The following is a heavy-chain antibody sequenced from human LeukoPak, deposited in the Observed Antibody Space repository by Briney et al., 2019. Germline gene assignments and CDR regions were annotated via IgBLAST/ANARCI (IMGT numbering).Heavy chain of an antibody. CDR1: GFTFSSYA. Sequence: QSGGSLRLSCAASGFTFSSYAMHWVRQAPGKGLEWVAVISYDGSNKYYADSAKGRFTISRDNAKNSLYLQMNSLRAEDMALYYCAKDIGYYGGNGGLDYWGQGTLVTASS. D-gene: IGHD4-23*01. CDR3: AKDIGYYGGNGGLDY. CDR2: ISYDGSNK. J-gene: IGHJ4*02. V-gene: IGHV3-30-3*01.